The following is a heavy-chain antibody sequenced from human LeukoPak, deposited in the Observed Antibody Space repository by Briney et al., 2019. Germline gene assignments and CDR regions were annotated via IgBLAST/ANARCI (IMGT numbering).Heavy chain of an antibody. CDR3: AKKWGVGTTTLDYFDY. CDR1: GFTFSNYA. V-gene: IGHV3-23*01. CDR2: ISGSGGST. D-gene: IGHD1-26*01. J-gene: IGHJ4*02. Sequence: GGSLRLSCAASGFTFSNYAMSWVRQTPGKGLEWVSGISGSGGSTYYADSVKGRFTISRDNSKNTLYLQMNSLTDEDTAVYYCAKKWGVGTTTLDYFDYWGQGTLVTVSS.